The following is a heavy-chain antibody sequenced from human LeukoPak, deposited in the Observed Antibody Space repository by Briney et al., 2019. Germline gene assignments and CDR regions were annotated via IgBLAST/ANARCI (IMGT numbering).Heavy chain of an antibody. CDR2: ISNGGSAT. Sequence: GGSLRLSCVASGYTFSPYWMSWVRQTPGKGLEWVASISNGGSATYYVDSVRGRFTISRDDAKNSLFLQMNGLRADDTAVYYCTRENYVPDSWGQGTLVTVSS. V-gene: IGHV3-7*03. J-gene: IGHJ4*02. D-gene: IGHD3-10*02. CDR3: TRENYVPDS. CDR1: GYTFSPYW.